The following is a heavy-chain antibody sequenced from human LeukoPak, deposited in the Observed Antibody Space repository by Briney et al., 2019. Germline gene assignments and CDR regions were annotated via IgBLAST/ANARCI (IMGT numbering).Heavy chain of an antibody. V-gene: IGHV1-2*04. Sequence: RASVKVSCKASGYTFTGYYMHWVRQAPGQGLEWMGWINPNSGGTNYAQKFQGWVTMTRDTSISTAYMELSRLRSDDMAVYYCAANPIVGAWDDAFDIWGQGTMATVSS. CDR1: GYTFTGYY. D-gene: IGHD1-26*01. CDR3: AANPIVGAWDDAFDI. CDR2: INPNSGGT. J-gene: IGHJ3*02.